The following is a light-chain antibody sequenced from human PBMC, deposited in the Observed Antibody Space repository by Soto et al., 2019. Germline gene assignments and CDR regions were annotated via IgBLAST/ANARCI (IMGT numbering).Light chain of an antibody. Sequence: EIVLTQSPGTLSLSPGERATLSCRSSQTIGTNYIAWYQQKPGQAPRLLIFAASNSATDIPDRFVGGGSGTDFTLTISRLEPEDFAVYYCQQYGRTLAWTFGQGTKVEIK. CDR1: QTIGTNY. J-gene: IGKJ1*01. CDR2: AAS. V-gene: IGKV3-20*01. CDR3: QQYGRTLAWT.